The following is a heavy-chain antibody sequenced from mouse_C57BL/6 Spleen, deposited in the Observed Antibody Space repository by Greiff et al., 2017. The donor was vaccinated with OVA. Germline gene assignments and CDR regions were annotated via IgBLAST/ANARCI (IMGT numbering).Heavy chain of an antibody. CDR2: ISYDGSN. J-gene: IGHJ2*01. CDR1: GYSITSGYY. V-gene: IGHV3-6*01. Sequence: EVKLQESGPGLVKPSQSLSLTCSVTGYSITSGYYWNWIRQFPGNKLEWMGYISYDGSNNYNPSLKNRISITRDTSKNQFFLKLNSVTTEDTATYYCATLSFDYWGQGTTLTVSS. CDR3: ATLSFDY.